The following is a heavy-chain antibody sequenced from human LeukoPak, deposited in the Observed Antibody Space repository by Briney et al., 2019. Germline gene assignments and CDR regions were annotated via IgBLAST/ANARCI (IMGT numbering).Heavy chain of an antibody. D-gene: IGHD5-12*01. CDR1: GFTFSSYA. V-gene: IGHV3-23*01. J-gene: IGHJ6*02. Sequence: PGGSLRLSCAASGFTFSSYAMSWVRQAPGKGLEWVSAISGSGGSTYYADSVKGRFTISRDNSKNTLYLQMNSLRAEDTAVYYCASIGYDYYYYGMDVWGQGTTVTVSS. CDR3: ASIGYDYYYYGMDV. CDR2: ISGSGGST.